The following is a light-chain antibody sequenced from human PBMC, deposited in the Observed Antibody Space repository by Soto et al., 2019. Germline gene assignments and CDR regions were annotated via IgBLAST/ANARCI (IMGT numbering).Light chain of an antibody. CDR2: AGS. Sequence: IHMTQSPSSLSASVGDRVTITCRASQSISSSLNWYQQKPGKAPKLLMYAGSTLQSGVPSRFSGSGSGTDFTLTISSLQPEDFGTYYCQQSYSTPRLTFGGGTKVDI. V-gene: IGKV1-39*01. J-gene: IGKJ4*01. CDR3: QQSYSTPRLT. CDR1: QSISSS.